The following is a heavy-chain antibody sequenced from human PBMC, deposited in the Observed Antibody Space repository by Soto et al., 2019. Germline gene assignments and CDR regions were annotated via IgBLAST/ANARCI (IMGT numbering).Heavy chain of an antibody. CDR1: GGSISSYY. J-gene: IGHJ5*02. CDR3: ARSITSYASGSYFSVSWFDP. D-gene: IGHD3-10*01. Sequence: SETLSLTCTVSGGSISSYYWSWIRQHPGKGLEWIGYIYYSGSTYYNPSLKSRVTISLDTSKNQFSLKLSSVTAADTAVYYCARSITSYASGSYFSVSWFDPWGQGTLVTVSS. V-gene: IGHV4-59*06. CDR2: IYYSGST.